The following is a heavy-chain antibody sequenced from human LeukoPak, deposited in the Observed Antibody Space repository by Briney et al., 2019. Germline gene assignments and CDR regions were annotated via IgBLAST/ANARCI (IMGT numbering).Heavy chain of an antibody. CDR2: INWNGGRP. CDR3: AREYYGSGSYYNVGY. Sequence: RPGGSLRLSCAASGFTFDDYGMSWVRQAPGEGLEWVSGINWNGGRPGYAYSVKGRFTISRESAKKSLYVQMNGLRAEDTALYCCAREYYGSGSYYNVGYWGQGTLVTVSS. V-gene: IGHV3-20*04. D-gene: IGHD3-10*01. J-gene: IGHJ4*02. CDR1: GFTFDDYG.